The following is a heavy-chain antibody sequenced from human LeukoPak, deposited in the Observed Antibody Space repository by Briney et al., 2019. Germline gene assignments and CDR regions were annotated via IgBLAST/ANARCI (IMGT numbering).Heavy chain of an antibody. CDR1: GGTFSSYA. D-gene: IGHD1-26*01. CDR3: AMASGSYYGNFDY. CDR2: IIPIFGTA. Sequence: VASVKVSCKASGGTFSSYAISWVRQAPGQGLEWMGGIIPIFGTANYAQKFQDRVTITADESTSTAYMELSSLRSEDTAVYYCAMASGSYYGNFDYWGQGTLVTVSS. J-gene: IGHJ4*02. V-gene: IGHV1-69*01.